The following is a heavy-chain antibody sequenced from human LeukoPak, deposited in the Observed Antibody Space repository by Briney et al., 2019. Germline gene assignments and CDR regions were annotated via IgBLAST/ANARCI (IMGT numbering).Heavy chain of an antibody. V-gene: IGHV4-39*01. CDR2: IYYSGST. J-gene: IGHJ4*02. Sequence: PSETLSFTCTVSGGSISSSSYYWGWIRQPPGKGLEWIGSIYYSGSTYYNPSLKSRVTISVDTSKNQFSLKLSSVTAADTAVYYCARGASRRGTMIVVVIFDYWGQGTLVTVSS. D-gene: IGHD3-22*01. CDR1: GGSISSSSYY. CDR3: ARGASRRGTMIVVVIFDY.